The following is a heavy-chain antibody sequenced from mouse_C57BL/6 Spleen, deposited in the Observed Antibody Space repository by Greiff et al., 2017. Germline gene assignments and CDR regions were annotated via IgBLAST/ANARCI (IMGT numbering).Heavy chain of an antibody. V-gene: IGHV5-12*01. J-gene: IGHJ1*03. Sequence: EVQGVESGGGLVQPGGSLKLSCAASGFTFSDSYMYWVRQTPEKRLEWVAYISNGGGSTYYPDTVKGRFTISSDNAKNTLYLQMSRLKSEDTAMYYCARRGTWYFDVWGTGTTVTVSS. D-gene: IGHD3-3*01. CDR1: GFTFSDSY. CDR3: ARRGTWYFDV. CDR2: ISNGGGST.